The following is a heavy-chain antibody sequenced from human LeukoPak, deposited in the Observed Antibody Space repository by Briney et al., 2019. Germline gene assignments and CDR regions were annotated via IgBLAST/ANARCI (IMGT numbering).Heavy chain of an antibody. Sequence: ASVKVSCKASGHTFTSYGISWVRQAPGQGLEWMRWISAYNGNTNYAQKLQGRVTMTRDMSTSTVYMELSSLRSEDTDVYYCSSIPGGYTYGDDAFDIWGQGTMVTVSS. CDR3: SSIPGGYTYGDDAFDI. CDR1: GHTFTSYG. J-gene: IGHJ3*02. CDR2: ISAYNGNT. D-gene: IGHD5-18*01. V-gene: IGHV1-18*01.